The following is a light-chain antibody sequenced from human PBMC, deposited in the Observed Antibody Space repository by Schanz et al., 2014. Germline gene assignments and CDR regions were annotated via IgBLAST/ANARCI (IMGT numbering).Light chain of an antibody. CDR3: QQRSSWPLT. V-gene: IGKV3D-20*02. J-gene: IGKJ4*01. Sequence: EIVLTQSPGTLSLSPGERATLSCRASQSVSSSYLAWYQQKPGQPPRLLIYGASSRATGIPDRFSGSGSGTDFTLTISRLEPEDFAVYYCQQRSSWPLTFGGGTKVEIK. CDR1: QSVSSSY. CDR2: GAS.